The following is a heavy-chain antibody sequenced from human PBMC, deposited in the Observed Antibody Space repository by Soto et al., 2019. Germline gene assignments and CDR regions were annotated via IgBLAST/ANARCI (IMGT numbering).Heavy chain of an antibody. CDR2: VYYSGST. V-gene: IGHV4-39*07. J-gene: IGHJ4*02. CDR3: ARVRTEYAGLDY. CDR1: GGSISSSSYY. Sequence: SETLSLTCTVSGGSISSSSYYWGWIRQPPGKGLEWIGNVYYSGSTYYNPSLKSRVAISVDTSKNQFSLRLTSVTAADTAVYFCARVRTEYAGLDYWGQGTLVTVSS. D-gene: IGHD2-2*01.